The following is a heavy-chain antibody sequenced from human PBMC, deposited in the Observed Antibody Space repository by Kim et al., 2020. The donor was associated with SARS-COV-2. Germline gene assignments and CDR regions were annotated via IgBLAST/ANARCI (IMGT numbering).Heavy chain of an antibody. D-gene: IGHD3-22*01. V-gene: IGHV4-39*07. CDR2: IYYSGST. J-gene: IGHJ2*01. CDR3: ARDPTAAYDSSGYIYWDVEI. Sequence: SETLSLTCTVSSCSISSSSYYWGWIRQPPGKGLEWIGSIYYSGSTYYNPSLQSRVTISVDTSKNQFSLKLSSLTAADTAVYYCARDPTAAYDSSGYIYWDVEIWGRGTLVTGSS. CDR1: SCSISSSSYY.